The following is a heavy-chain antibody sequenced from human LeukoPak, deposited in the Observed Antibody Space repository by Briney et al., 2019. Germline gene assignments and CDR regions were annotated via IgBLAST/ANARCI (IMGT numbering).Heavy chain of an antibody. CDR2: IIPVFGTP. D-gene: IGHD3-10*01. CDR3: ARGSPRGSYYYGSGETYYFDY. Sequence: SVKVSCKASGGTFSSFAISWVRQAPGQGLEWMGGIIPVFGTPKYARKFQGRVTIAADESTTTSYMELSSLRSEDTAVYYCARGSPRGSYYYGSGETYYFDYWGQGTLVTVSS. CDR1: GGTFSSFA. V-gene: IGHV1-69*13. J-gene: IGHJ4*02.